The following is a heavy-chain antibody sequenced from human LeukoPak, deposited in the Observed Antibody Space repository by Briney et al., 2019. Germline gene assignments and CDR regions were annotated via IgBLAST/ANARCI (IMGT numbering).Heavy chain of an antibody. J-gene: IGHJ5*02. V-gene: IGHV4-39*01. Sequence: SETLSLTCTVSGASIISDTYFWTWIRQPPGKGLECIAIINYSATTYYNPSLRSRVTISVDTSKNQVSLKLSSVTAADTAIYYCARHVAHYDWFDPWGQGTLVTVSP. CDR3: ARHVAHYDWFDP. D-gene: IGHD4-17*01. CDR1: GASIISDTYF. CDR2: INYSATT.